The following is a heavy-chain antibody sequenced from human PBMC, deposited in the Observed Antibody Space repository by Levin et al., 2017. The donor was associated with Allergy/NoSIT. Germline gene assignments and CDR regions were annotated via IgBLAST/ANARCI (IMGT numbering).Heavy chain of an antibody. D-gene: IGHD6-19*01. CDR1: GSSLS. J-gene: IGHJ4*02. CDR3: AHNPTGYTSLY. V-gene: IGHV2-26*01. CDR2: IFSNDEK. Sequence: SGPTLVKPTETLTLTCTVSGSSLSVTWIRQPPGKALEWLAHIFSNDEKSYSASLKSRLTITKDTSKNQVVLTMTDMDPVDTATYYCAHNPTGYTSLYWGQGTLVTVSS.